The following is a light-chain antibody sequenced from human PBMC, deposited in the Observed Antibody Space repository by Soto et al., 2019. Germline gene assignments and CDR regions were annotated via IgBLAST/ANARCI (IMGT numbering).Light chain of an antibody. CDR1: SSKIGAGYD. CDR2: GNS. CDR3: QSYDSSLSGYV. V-gene: IGLV1-40*01. Sequence: QSVLTQPPSVSGAPGQRVTISCTGSSSKIGAGYDVHWYQQLPGTAPKLLIYGNSNRPSGVPDRFSGSKPGTSASLAITGLQAEDEADYYCQSYDSSLSGYVFGTGTKVTVL. J-gene: IGLJ1*01.